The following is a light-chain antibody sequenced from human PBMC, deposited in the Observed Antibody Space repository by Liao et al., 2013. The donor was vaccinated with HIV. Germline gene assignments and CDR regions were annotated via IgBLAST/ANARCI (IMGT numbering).Light chain of an antibody. CDR2: QDK. V-gene: IGLV3-1*01. CDR3: QAWDRNTAI. J-gene: IGLJ2*01. Sequence: SYELTQPPSVSVFPGQTASIACSGDDLGNKYTCWYQQKPGQSPVLVIFQDKKRPSGIPARFSGSNSGNTATLTISGTQPMDEADYYCQAWDRNTAIFGGGTKLTVL. CDR1: DLGNKY.